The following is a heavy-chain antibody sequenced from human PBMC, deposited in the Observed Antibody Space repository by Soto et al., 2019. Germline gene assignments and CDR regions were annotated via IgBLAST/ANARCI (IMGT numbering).Heavy chain of an antibody. D-gene: IGHD4-17*01. Sequence: QSQTLSLTCAISGDSVSSNSAAWNWIRQSPSRGLEWLGRTYYRSKWYNDYAVSVKSRITINPDTSKNQFSLQLNSVTPEDTAVYYCARDRGTVTTREIHNWFDPWGQGTLVTVSS. CDR2: TYYRSKWYN. CDR3: ARDRGTVTTREIHNWFDP. V-gene: IGHV6-1*01. J-gene: IGHJ5*02. CDR1: GDSVSSNSAA.